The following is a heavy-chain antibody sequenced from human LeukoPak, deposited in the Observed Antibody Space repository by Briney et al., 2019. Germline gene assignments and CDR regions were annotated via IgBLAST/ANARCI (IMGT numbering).Heavy chain of an antibody. Sequence: ASVKVSCKASGFTFTDYFFHWVRQAPGQGLEWMGWINPNSGGTNYAQKFQGRVTMTRNTSISTAYMELSRLRSDDTAVYYCARDYYDSSGYYYGQGYYYYYMDVWGKGTTVTISS. CDR1: GFTFTDYF. J-gene: IGHJ6*03. V-gene: IGHV1-2*02. CDR3: ARDYYDSSGYYYGQGYYYYYMDV. CDR2: INPNSGGT. D-gene: IGHD3-22*01.